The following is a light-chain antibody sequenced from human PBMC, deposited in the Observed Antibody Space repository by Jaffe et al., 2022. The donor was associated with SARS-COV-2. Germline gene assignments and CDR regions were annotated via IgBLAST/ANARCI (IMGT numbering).Light chain of an antibody. Sequence: DIQMTQSPSSLSASVGDRVTISCRASQSIASHLNWYQQKPGRAPNLLIYAASNLQIGVPSRFSGSGSETDFALTISSLQPEDFATYYCQQSYSSPQTFGQGTKVEIK. V-gene: IGKV1-39*01. CDR2: AAS. CDR1: QSIASH. CDR3: QQSYSSPQT. J-gene: IGKJ1*01.